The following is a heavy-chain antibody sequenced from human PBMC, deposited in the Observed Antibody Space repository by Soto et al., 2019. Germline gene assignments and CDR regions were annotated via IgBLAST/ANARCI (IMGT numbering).Heavy chain of an antibody. CDR1: GFTFDDYA. V-gene: IGHV3-9*01. D-gene: IGHD6-13*01. Sequence: GGSLRLSCAASGFTFDDYAMHWVRQAPGKGLEWVSGISWNSGSIGYADSVKGRFTISRDNAKNSLYLQMNSLRAEDTALYYCAKDRFSSSWWDDAFDIWGQGTMVTVSS. CDR3: AKDRFSSSWWDDAFDI. J-gene: IGHJ3*02. CDR2: ISWNSGSI.